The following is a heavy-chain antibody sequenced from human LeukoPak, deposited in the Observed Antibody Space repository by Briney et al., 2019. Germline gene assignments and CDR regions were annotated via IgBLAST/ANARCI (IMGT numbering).Heavy chain of an antibody. CDR2: ISSSSSYI. CDR1: GFTFSSYA. D-gene: IGHD3-9*01. Sequence: PGGSLRLSCAASGFTFSSYAMNWVRQAPGKGLEWVSSISSSSSYIYYADSVKGRFTISRDNAKNSLYLQMNSLRAEDTAVYYCARDDILTGQPWNYWGQGTLVTVSS. CDR3: ARDDILTGQPWNY. V-gene: IGHV3-21*01. J-gene: IGHJ4*02.